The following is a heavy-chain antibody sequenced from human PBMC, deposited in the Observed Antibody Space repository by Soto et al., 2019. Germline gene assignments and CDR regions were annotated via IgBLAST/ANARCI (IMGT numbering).Heavy chain of an antibody. D-gene: IGHD6-13*01. CDR1: GFTSSSYA. V-gene: IGHV3-23*01. CDR2: ISGSGGST. Sequence: GGSLRLSCAASGFTSSSYAMSWVRQAPGKGLEWVSAISGSGGSTYYADSVKGRFTISRDNSKNTLYLQMNSLRAEDTAVYYCAKFFSGAAAGTGFDPWGQGTLVTVSS. J-gene: IGHJ5*02. CDR3: AKFFSGAAAGTGFDP.